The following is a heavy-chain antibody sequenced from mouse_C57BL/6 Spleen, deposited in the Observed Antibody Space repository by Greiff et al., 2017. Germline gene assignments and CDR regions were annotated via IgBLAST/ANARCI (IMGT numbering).Heavy chain of an antibody. Sequence: QVQLQQSGAELVKPGASVKLSCKASGYAFSSYWMNWVKQRPGQGLEWIGQIYPGDGDTYYNGKFKGKATLTADKSSSTAYMQLSSLTSVDSAVYFWACRDRPWYFDDWGKGTTVTVSS. CDR1: GYAFSSYW. CDR3: ACRDRPWYFDD. D-gene: IGHD2-14*01. J-gene: IGHJ1*03. V-gene: IGHV1-80*01. CDR2: IYPGDGDT.